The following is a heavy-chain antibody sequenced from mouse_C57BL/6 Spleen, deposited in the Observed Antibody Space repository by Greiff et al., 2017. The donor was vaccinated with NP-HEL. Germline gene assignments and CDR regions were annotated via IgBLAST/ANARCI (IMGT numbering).Heavy chain of an antibody. J-gene: IGHJ1*03. CDR3: ARGGFPHWYFDV. CDR1: GYAFSSSW. V-gene: IGHV1-82*01. Sequence: VQLQQSGPELVKPGASVKISCKASGYAFSSSWMNWVKQRPGKGLEWIGRIYPGDGDTNYNGKFKGKATLTADKSSSTAYMQLSSLTSEDSAVYFCARGGFPHWYFDVWGTGTTVTVSS. CDR2: IYPGDGDT.